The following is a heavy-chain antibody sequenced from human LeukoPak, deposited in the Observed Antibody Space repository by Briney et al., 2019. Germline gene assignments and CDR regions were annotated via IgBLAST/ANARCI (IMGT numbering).Heavy chain of an antibody. V-gene: IGHV5-51*01. Sequence: GEALKISCMGSGYSFTSCCIGWVRQMPGEGVGWVGIIYPGGSDTRYSPSFQGQVTTSAEKSISTAYQQWSSLKASDTAMYYCARHLASHYYDSSGMWYYMDVWGKGTTVTVSS. D-gene: IGHD3-22*01. CDR3: ARHLASHYYDSSGMWYYMDV. J-gene: IGHJ6*03. CDR1: GYSFTSCC. CDR2: IYPGGSDT.